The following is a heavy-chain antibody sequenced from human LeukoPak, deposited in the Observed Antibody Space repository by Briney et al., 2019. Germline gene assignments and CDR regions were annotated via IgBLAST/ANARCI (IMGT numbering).Heavy chain of an antibody. Sequence: GGSLRLSCAASGFTFSSYWMHWVRQAPGKGLVWVSRINSDGSSTSYADSVKGRFTISRDNAKNTLYLQMNSLRAEDTAVYYCAREWSGSYYSRSFDYWGQETLVTVSS. D-gene: IGHD1-26*01. J-gene: IGHJ4*02. CDR1: GFTFSSYW. CDR3: AREWSGSYYSRSFDY. V-gene: IGHV3-74*01. CDR2: INSDGSST.